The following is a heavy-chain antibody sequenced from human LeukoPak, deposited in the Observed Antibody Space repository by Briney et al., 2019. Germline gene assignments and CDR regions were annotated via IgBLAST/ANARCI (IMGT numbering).Heavy chain of an antibody. CDR3: ARDTFGGVPYYWFDP. D-gene: IGHD3-16*01. CDR2: IKQDGSEK. J-gene: IGHJ5*02. CDR1: GSTFSTYW. V-gene: IGHV3-7*01. Sequence: GGSLRLSCAASGSTFSTYWMSWVRQAPGKGLEWVANIKQDGSEKYCVDSVKGRFTISRDNAKNSLYLQMHSLRAEDTAVYYCARDTFGGVPYYWFDPWGQGTLVTVSS.